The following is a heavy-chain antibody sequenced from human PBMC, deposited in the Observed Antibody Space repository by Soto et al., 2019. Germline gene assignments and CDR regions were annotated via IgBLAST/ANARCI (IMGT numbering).Heavy chain of an antibody. V-gene: IGHV3-66*01. D-gene: IGHD1-26*01. CDR2: IYTGDST. CDR1: GFTVNSNR. CDR3: AKSKELGVSAPDH. J-gene: IGHJ4*02. Sequence: EVQLVESGGGLVQPGGSLRLSCAASGFTVNSNRMNWVRQAPGKGLEWVSVIYTGDSTYYVDSVKDRFTISRDSSKNTLYLQMNSLRVEDTAVYYCAKSKELGVSAPDHWGQGTLVTVSS.